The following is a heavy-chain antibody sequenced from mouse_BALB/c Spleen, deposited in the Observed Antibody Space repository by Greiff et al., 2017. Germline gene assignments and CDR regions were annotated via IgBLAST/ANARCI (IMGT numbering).Heavy chain of an antibody. CDR2: INPSSGYT. CDR1: GYTFTSYT. D-gene: IGHD2-3*01. Sequence: LEESAAELARPGASVKMSCKASGYTFTSYTMHWVKQRPGQGLEWIGYINPSSGYTEYNQKFKDKTTLTADKSSSTAYMQLSSLTSEDSAVYYCARWLIRHWYFDVWGAGTTVTVSS. V-gene: IGHV1-4*02. J-gene: IGHJ1*01. CDR3: ARWLIRHWYFDV.